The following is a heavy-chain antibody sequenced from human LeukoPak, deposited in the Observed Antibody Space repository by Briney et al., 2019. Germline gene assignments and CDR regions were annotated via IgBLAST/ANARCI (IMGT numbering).Heavy chain of an antibody. V-gene: IGHV1-8*01. Sequence: ASVKVSCKASGYTFTSYDINWVRQATGQGLEWTGWMNPNSGNTGYAQKFQGRVTMTRNTSISTAYMELSSLRSEDTAVYYCARHTRYCSSTSCYSVGFDYWGQGTLVTVSS. D-gene: IGHD2-2*01. CDR2: MNPNSGNT. J-gene: IGHJ4*02. CDR1: GYTFTSYD. CDR3: ARHTRYCSSTSCYSVGFDY.